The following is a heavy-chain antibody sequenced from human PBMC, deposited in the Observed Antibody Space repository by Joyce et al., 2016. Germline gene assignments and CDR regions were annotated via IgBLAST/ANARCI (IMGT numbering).Heavy chain of an antibody. CDR3: AKILTATYSSGWFLDY. Sequence: QVQLVESGGGVVQPGRSLRLSCAASGLTLSNFGLLWVRQAPGKGLEWVAFRSYDGIDKYYADSVKGRFTISRDNSKNTVFLEMNSLRAEDTAVYYCAKILTATYSSGWFLDYWGQGTLVTVSS. CDR1: GLTLSNFG. CDR2: RSYDGIDK. V-gene: IGHV3-30*18. D-gene: IGHD6-25*01. J-gene: IGHJ4*02.